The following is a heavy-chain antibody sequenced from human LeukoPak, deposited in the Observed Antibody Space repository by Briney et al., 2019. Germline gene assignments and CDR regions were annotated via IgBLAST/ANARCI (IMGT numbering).Heavy chain of an antibody. J-gene: IGHJ4*02. V-gene: IGHV1-69*04. Sequence: GASVKVCCKASGGTFSSYAISWVRQAPGQGLEWMGRIIPILGIANYAQKFQGRVTITADKSTSTAYMELSSLRSEDTAVYYCARDARPMATIAYWGQGTLVTVSS. CDR1: GGTFSSYA. D-gene: IGHD5-12*01. CDR3: ARDARPMATIAY. CDR2: IIPILGIA.